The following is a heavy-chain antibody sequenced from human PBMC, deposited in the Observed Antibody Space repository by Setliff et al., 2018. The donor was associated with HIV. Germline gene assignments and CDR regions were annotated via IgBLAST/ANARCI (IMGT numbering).Heavy chain of an antibody. V-gene: IGHV5-51*01. Sequence: GESLKISCKGSGYTFSNYWIAWVRQMPGKGLEWMGIIYPDDSDTRYSPSFQGQVTISADKSISTAYLQWSSLKASDTAMYYCARRALGGYNWNVQLDAFDIWGQGTMVTVSS. CDR2: IYPDDSDT. CDR3: ARRALGGYNWNVQLDAFDI. J-gene: IGHJ3*02. D-gene: IGHD1-1*01. CDR1: GYTFSNYW.